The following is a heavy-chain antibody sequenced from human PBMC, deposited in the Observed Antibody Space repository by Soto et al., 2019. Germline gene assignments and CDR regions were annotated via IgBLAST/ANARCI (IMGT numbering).Heavy chain of an antibody. V-gene: IGHV1-69*12. CDR3: VRVVAIPGYPDN. D-gene: IGHD5-12*01. Sequence: QVQLVQSGAEVRQPASSVKVSCKTSGGTFSSYAISWVRQAPGQGLEWMGGIVPIVGTSTYAQKFQGRVTITADESTSTVYMELSSLRSDDTAVYYCVRVVAIPGYPDNWGQGTLVTVSS. CDR1: GGTFSSYA. CDR2: IVPIVGTS. J-gene: IGHJ4*02.